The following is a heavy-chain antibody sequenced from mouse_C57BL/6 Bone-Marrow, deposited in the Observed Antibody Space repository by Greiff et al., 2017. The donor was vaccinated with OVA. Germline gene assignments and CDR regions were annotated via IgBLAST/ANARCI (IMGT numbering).Heavy chain of an antibody. V-gene: IGHV1-69*01. CDR3: ARGGTVRGNY. CDR1: GYTFTSYW. Sequence: QVQLQQSGAELVMPGASVKLSCKASGYTFTSYWMHWVKQRPGQGLAWIGEIDPSDSYTNYNQKFKGKSTLTVDKSSSTAYMQLSSLTSEDSAVYYCARGGTVRGNYWGQGTTLTVSS. CDR2: IDPSDSYT. J-gene: IGHJ2*01. D-gene: IGHD1-1*01.